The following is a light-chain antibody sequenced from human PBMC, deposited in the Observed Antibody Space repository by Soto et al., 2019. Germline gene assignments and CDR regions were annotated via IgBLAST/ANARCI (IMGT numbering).Light chain of an antibody. Sequence: EIVLTQSPATLSLSPGERATLSCRASQSVSSYLAWYQQKPGQAPRLLISDASNRATGIPARFSGSGSGTDFTLTISSLEPEDFAVYYCQQRSNWPPEVTFGPGTKVDIK. V-gene: IGKV3-11*01. J-gene: IGKJ3*01. CDR3: QQRSNWPPEVT. CDR2: DAS. CDR1: QSVSSY.